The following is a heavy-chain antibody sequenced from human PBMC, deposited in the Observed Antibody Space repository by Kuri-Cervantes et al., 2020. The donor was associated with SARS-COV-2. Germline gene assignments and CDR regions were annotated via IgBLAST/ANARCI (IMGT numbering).Heavy chain of an antibody. J-gene: IGHJ5*02. Sequence: GSLRLSCAISGYSISSGYYWGWIRQPPGKGLEWIGSIYHSGSTYYNPSLKSRVTISVDRSKNQFSLKLSSVTAADTAVYYCARSPGIAAGGTNWFDPWGQGTLVTVSS. V-gene: IGHV4-38-2*01. CDR3: ARSPGIAAGGTNWFDP. CDR1: GYSISSGYY. CDR2: IYHSGST. D-gene: IGHD6-13*01.